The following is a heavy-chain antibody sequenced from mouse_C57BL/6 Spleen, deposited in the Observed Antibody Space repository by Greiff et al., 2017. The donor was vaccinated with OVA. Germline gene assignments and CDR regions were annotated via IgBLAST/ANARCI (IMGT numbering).Heavy chain of an antibody. CDR2: IYPGSGST. J-gene: IGHJ1*03. CDR3: AGYYGSRGNWYFDV. CDR1: GYTFTSYW. V-gene: IGHV1-55*01. Sequence: QVQLQQPGAELVKPGASVKMSCKASGYTFTSYWITWVKQRPGQGLEWIGDIYPGSGSTNYNEKFKSKATLTVDTSCSTAYMQLSSLTSEDSAVYYCAGYYGSRGNWYFDVWGTGTTVTVSS. D-gene: IGHD1-1*01.